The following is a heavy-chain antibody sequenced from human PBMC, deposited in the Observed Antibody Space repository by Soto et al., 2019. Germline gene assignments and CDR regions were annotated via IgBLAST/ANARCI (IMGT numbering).Heavy chain of an antibody. CDR3: ATQFHHCGGDCYRGPYFGMDV. V-gene: IGHV1-2*02. Sequence: QVQLVQSGSEVKEPGASVKVSCKASGYIFTGYYVLWVRQAPGQGPECMGWINPYTGGTNYAQKFQGRVTMTRDTPISTAYMELSKLISDDTAVYYCATQFHHCGGDCYRGPYFGMDVWGQGSTVTVSS. D-gene: IGHD2-21*02. CDR2: INPYTGGT. CDR1: GYIFTGYY. J-gene: IGHJ6*02.